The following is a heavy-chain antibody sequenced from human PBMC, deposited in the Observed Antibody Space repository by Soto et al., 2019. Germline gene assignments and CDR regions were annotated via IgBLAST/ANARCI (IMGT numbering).Heavy chain of an antibody. CDR1: NFSISSGYY. CDR3: ARTHSGSYYSVFNY. Sequence: PSETLSLTCVVSNFSISSGYYWGWIRQSPGKGLEWIASIYRNGTTSYNPSLKSRVTISVDPSKNQFSLMLTAVTAADTAVYYCARTHSGSYYSVFNYWGRGSLVTVSS. J-gene: IGHJ4*02. V-gene: IGHV4-38-2*01. D-gene: IGHD1-26*01. CDR2: IYRNGTT.